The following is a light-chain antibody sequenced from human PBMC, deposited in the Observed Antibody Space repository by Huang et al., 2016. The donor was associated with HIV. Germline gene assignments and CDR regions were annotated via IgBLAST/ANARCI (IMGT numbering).Light chain of an antibody. CDR3: QQYNNWPLT. Sequence: EVVLTQSPVTLSVSPGETVTISCRASQFVRSNIAWYQQKPGQAPRLLMYGSSTRATGIPVRFSGSGSGTELTLTISNLQSEDFAVYYCQQYNNWPLTFGGGTKVEIK. CDR1: QFVRSN. V-gene: IGKV3D-15*01. CDR2: GSS. J-gene: IGKJ4*01.